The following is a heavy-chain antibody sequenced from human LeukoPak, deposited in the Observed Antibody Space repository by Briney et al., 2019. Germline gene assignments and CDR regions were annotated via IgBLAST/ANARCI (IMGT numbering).Heavy chain of an antibody. V-gene: IGHV3-53*01. J-gene: IGHJ4*02. D-gene: IGHD4-17*01. CDR1: GFTVSSNY. CDR2: IYSGGTT. CDR3: AKAYGDYPTL. Sequence: GGSLRLSCAASGFTVSSNYMNWVRQAPGKGLEWVSIIYSGGTTYYADSVKGRFTISRDNSKNTLYLQMNSLRAEDTAVYYCAKAYGDYPTLGGQGTLVTVSS.